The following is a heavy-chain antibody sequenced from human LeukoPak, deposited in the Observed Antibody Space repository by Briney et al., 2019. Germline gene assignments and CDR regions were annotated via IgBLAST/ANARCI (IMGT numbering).Heavy chain of an antibody. J-gene: IGHJ1*01. D-gene: IGHD2-15*01. CDR3: APQDASIYPESGGSPTYSD. Sequence: SVKLSCKASGGTFNNYGVNWVRQAPGQGLEWMGRIIPTFSAAHYAQRFQGRLTITTDESATTAHMTLSSLTSDDTAVYYCAPQDASIYPESGGSPTYSDWGQGTLVTVSS. V-gene: IGHV1-69*05. CDR1: GGTFNNYG. CDR2: IIPTFSAA.